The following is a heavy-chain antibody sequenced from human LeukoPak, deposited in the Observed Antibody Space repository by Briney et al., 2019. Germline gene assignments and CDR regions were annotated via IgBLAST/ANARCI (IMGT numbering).Heavy chain of an antibody. V-gene: IGHV3-33*06. CDR2: IWYDGSNK. CDR1: GGTFSSYA. D-gene: IGHD3-22*01. Sequence: SCKASGGTFSSYAISWVRQAPGQGLEWVAVIWYDGSNKYYADSVKGRFTISRDNSKNTLYLQMNSLRAEDTAVYYCAKGSYYYDSSGPSDFDPWGQGTLVTVSS. CDR3: AKGSYYYDSSGPSDFDP. J-gene: IGHJ5*02.